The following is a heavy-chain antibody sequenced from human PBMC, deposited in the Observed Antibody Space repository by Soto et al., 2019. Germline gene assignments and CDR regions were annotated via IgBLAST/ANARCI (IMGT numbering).Heavy chain of an antibody. CDR3: ARHLITTYYYGSGSPNAIDY. Sequence: KPSETLSLTCTVSGGSISSSSYYWGWIRQPPGKGLVWIGSIYYSGSTYYNPSLKSRVTISVDTSKNQFSLKLSSVTAADTAVYYCARHLITTYYYGSGSPNAIDYWGQGTLVTVSS. CDR2: IYYSGST. CDR1: GGSISSSSYY. V-gene: IGHV4-39*01. J-gene: IGHJ4*02. D-gene: IGHD3-10*01.